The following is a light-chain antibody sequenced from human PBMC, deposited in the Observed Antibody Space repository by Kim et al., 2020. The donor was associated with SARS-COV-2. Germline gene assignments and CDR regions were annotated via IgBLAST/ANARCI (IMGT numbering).Light chain of an antibody. J-gene: IGLJ3*02. CDR2: DVS. V-gene: IGLV2-14*03. Sequence: LTQPASVSGSPGQSITISCTGTSSDVGASNYVSWYQQHPGKAPKLMIYDVSNRPSGVSNRFSGSKSGNTASLTISGLQAEDEADYYCSSYTGSSINTWVFGGGTQLTVL. CDR3: SSYTGSSINTWV. CDR1: SSDVGASNY.